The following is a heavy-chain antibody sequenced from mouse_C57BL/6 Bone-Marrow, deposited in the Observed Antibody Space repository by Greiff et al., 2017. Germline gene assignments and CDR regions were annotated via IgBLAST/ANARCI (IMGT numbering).Heavy chain of an antibody. J-gene: IGHJ3*01. CDR2: INPSSGYT. CDR1: GYTFTSYT. CDR3: ARLWLGD. Sequence: QVQLKESGAELARPGASVKMSCKASGYTFTSYTMHWVKQRPGQGLEWIGYINPSSGYTKYNQKFKDKATLTADKSSSTAYMQLSSLTSEDSAVYYCARLWLGDWGQGTLVTVSA. D-gene: IGHD2-2*01. V-gene: IGHV1-4*01.